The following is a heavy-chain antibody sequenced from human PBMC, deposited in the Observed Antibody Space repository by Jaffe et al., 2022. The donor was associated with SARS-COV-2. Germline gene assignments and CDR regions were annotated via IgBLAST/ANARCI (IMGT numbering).Heavy chain of an antibody. CDR3: ARDHQLYVWSGSYGRIPDGMDV. D-gene: IGHD3-3*01. Sequence: QVQLVQSGAEVKKPGASVKVSCKASGYTFSNNGISWVRQAPGQGLEWMGWTSTYNGNTNYAQKFQGRVTLTTDTSTTTAYMELRSLRSDDTAVYYCARDHQLYVWSGSYGRIPDGMDVWGQGTTVTVSS. CDR1: GYTFSNNG. CDR2: TSTYNGNT. J-gene: IGHJ6*02. V-gene: IGHV1-18*01.